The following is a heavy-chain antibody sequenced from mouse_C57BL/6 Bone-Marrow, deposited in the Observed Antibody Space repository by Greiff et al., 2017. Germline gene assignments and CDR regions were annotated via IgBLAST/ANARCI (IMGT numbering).Heavy chain of an antibody. V-gene: IGHV1-59*01. J-gene: IGHJ4*01. CDR2: IDPSDSYT. CDR1: GYTFTSYW. Sequence: QVQLQQPGAELVRPGTSVKLSCKASGYTFTSYWMHWVKQRPGQGLEWIGVIDPSDSYTNYNQKFKGKATLTVDTSSSTAYMQLSSLTSEDSAVYYCASGRLWLRGRAMDYWGQGTSVTVSS. D-gene: IGHD2-2*01. CDR3: ASGRLWLRGRAMDY.